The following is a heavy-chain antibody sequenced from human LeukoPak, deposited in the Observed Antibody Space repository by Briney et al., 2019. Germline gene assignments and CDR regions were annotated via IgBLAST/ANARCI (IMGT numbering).Heavy chain of an antibody. CDR1: GYTFTGYY. D-gene: IGHD2-2*01. V-gene: IGHV1-2*02. CDR2: INPNSGGT. Sequence: ASVKVSCKASGYTFTGYYMHWVRQAPGQGLEWMGWINPNSGGTNYAQKFQGRVTMTRDTSISTAYMELSRLRSDDTAVYYCARSVVPAALHTYWFDPWGQGTLVTVSS. J-gene: IGHJ5*02. CDR3: ARSVVPAALHTYWFDP.